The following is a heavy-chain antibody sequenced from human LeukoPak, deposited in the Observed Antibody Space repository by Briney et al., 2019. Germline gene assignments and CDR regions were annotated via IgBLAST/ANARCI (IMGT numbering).Heavy chain of an antibody. J-gene: IGHJ4*02. D-gene: IGHD5-18*01. CDR1: GGSFSDYY. CDR2: IYGSGST. Sequence: SETLSLTCDVYGGSFSDYYWSWIRQPAGKGLEWIGRIYGSGSTNYNPSLKSRVTMSVDTSKNQVSLNLSSVTAADTAVYFCARVADTAMATPHFDYWGQGTLVTVSS. V-gene: IGHV4-59*10. CDR3: ARVADTAMATPHFDY.